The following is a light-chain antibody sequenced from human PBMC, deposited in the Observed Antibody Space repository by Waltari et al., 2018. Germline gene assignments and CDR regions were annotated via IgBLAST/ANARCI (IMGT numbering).Light chain of an antibody. CDR3: QQYYSSPPT. CDR2: WSS. J-gene: IGKJ1*01. CDR1: QNPLYSSNNKNF. V-gene: IGKV4-1*01. Sequence: DIVMTQSPDSLAVSLGERATINCKSSQNPLYSSNNKNFLGWYQLKPGQPPKLLMYWSSTRDTGVPDLFSGSGSETDFTLTISSLQAEDVAVYYCQQYYSSPPTFGQGTRVEI.